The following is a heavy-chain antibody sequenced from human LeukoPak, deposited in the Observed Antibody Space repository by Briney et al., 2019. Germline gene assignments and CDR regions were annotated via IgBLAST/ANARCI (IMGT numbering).Heavy chain of an antibody. V-gene: IGHV4-30-2*02. Sequence: SETLSLTCTVSGGSISSGGYYWSWIRQPPGKGLEWIGYIYHSGSTYYNPSLKSRVTISVDTSKNQFSLKLSSVTAADTAVYYCARLGYCSSTSCAPGGRDYYYYYMDVWGKGTTVTVSS. CDR2: IYHSGST. D-gene: IGHD2-2*01. J-gene: IGHJ6*03. CDR1: GGSISSGGYY. CDR3: ARLGYCSSTSCAPGGRDYYYYYMDV.